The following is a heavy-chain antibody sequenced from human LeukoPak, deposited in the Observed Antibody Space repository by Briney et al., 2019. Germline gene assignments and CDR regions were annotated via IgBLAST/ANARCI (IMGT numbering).Heavy chain of an antibody. D-gene: IGHD6-19*01. CDR1: GFTFSSYW. CDR2: FSGTSTN. V-gene: IGHV3-23*01. J-gene: IGHJ4*02. CDR3: AKLKQWQPQRYFFEY. Sequence: PGGSLRLSCAASGFTFSSYWMHWVRQAPGKGLEWVSTFSGTSTNSYADAVKGRVTISRDNSKNTLYLQMNSLRAEDPAVYYCAKLKQWQPQRYFFEYWGQGALVTVAS.